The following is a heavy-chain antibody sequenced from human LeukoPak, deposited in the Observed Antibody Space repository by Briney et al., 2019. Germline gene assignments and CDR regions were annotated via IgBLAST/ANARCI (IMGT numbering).Heavy chain of an antibody. J-gene: IGHJ4*02. V-gene: IGHV3-23*01. CDR1: GFIFSPYA. Sequence: GGSLRLSCAASGFIFSPYAMSWVRQAPGKGLEWVSGISGGGDSADYADSVKGRFTISRDNSKNTLYLQMNSLRAEDTAIYYCAKGVVLTGYYSWGQGTLVTVSS. CDR3: AKGVVLTGYYS. D-gene: IGHD3-9*01. CDR2: ISGGGDSA.